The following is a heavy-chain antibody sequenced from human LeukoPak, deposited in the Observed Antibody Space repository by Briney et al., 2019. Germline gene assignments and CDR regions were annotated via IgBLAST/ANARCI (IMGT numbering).Heavy chain of an antibody. CDR2: ISSSGSYI. D-gene: IGHD6-13*01. V-gene: IGHV3-21*01. J-gene: IGHJ3*02. CDR1: GFTFSSYA. CDR3: ARVGSSSFRVFDI. Sequence: GGSLRLSCAASGFTFSSYAMSWVRQAPGKGLEWVSSISSSGSYIYYADSVEGRFTISRDNAKSSLYLQMNSLTAEDTALYYCARVGSSSFRVFDIWGQGTMVTVSS.